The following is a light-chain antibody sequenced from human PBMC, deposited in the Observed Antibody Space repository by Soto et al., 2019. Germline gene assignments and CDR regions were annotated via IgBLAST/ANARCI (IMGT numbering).Light chain of an antibody. J-gene: IGLJ3*02. Sequence: QSVLTQPASVSGSPGQSITISCTGSSSDVGAYNYVSWFQQHPGKAPKLIIYEVSNRPSGVSDRFSGSKSGNTASLTISGLQAEDEADYHCSSYTSSTTWVFGGGTKLIVL. CDR1: SSDVGAYNY. CDR3: SSYTSSTTWV. V-gene: IGLV2-14*01. CDR2: EVS.